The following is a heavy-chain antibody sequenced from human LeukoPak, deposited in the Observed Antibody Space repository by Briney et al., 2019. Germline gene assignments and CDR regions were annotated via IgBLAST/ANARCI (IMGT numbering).Heavy chain of an antibody. V-gene: IGHV4-31*03. Sequence: TTSETLSLTCTVSGGSISSGGYYWSWIRQHPGKGLEWIGYIYYSGSTYYNPSLKSRVTISVDTSKNQFSLKLSSVTAADTAVYYCARTSSGHYTFDYWGQGTLVTVSS. J-gene: IGHJ4*02. CDR2: IYYSGST. CDR3: ARTSSGHYTFDY. CDR1: GGSISSGGYY. D-gene: IGHD6-19*01.